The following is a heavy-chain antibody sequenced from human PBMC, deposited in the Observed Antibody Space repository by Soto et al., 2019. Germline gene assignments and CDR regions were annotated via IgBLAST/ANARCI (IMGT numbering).Heavy chain of an antibody. CDR3: ARQAYSSSWYDWFDP. Sequence: GESLKISCKGSGYRFTSYWITCVRQMHGKGLEWMGRIDPSDSYTNYSPSFQGHVTISADKSISTAYLQWSSLKASDTAMYYCARQAYSSSWYDWFDPWGQGTLLTVSS. J-gene: IGHJ5*02. CDR1: GYRFTSYW. V-gene: IGHV5-10-1*01. D-gene: IGHD6-13*01. CDR2: IDPSDSYT.